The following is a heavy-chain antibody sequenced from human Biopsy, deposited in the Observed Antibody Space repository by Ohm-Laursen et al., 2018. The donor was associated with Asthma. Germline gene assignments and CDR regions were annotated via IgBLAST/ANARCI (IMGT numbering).Heavy chain of an antibody. CDR3: ARGQGRGIQLWSLDP. D-gene: IGHD5-18*01. J-gene: IGHJ5*02. V-gene: IGHV4-59*01. Sequence: GTLSLTCTVSGGSTSSDYWSWLRQSPGKGLEWIGYIHNSGNTNYNPSLKSRVTISLDTSKNHFSLRLSFVTAADTAVYFCARGQGRGIQLWSLDPWGQGILVTVSS. CDR2: IHNSGNT. CDR1: GGSTSSDY.